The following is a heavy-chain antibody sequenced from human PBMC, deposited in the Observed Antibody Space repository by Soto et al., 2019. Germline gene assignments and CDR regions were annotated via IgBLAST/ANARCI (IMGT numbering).Heavy chain of an antibody. CDR1: RYTFSSYT. J-gene: IGHJ6*02. CDR2: INAGNGNT. V-gene: IGHV1-3*01. Sequence: ASVTVSGNATRYTFSSYTMHGMRQPPGQRLAWMGRINAGNGNTKYSQRFQGRVTITRYTSASTAYRALSGLRSEHTAVYYCARGGYSYGYYGMDVWGQGTTVT. D-gene: IGHD5-18*01. CDR3: ARGGYSYGYYGMDV.